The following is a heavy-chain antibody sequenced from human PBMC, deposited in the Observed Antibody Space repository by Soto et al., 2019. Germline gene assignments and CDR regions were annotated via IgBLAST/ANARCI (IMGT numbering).Heavy chain of an antibody. J-gene: IGHJ3*02. CDR3: ARERGGSSGYYYAFDI. D-gene: IGHD3-22*01. CDR2: TRNKANRYTT. CDR1: GFTFSDHY. V-gene: IGHV3-72*01. Sequence: GGSLRLSCAASGFTFSDHYMDWVRQAPGKGLEWVGRTRNKANRYTTEYAASVKGRFTISRDDSKNSLYLQKNRRKTEDTAVYYWARERGGSSGYYYAFDIWGQGTRVTVSS.